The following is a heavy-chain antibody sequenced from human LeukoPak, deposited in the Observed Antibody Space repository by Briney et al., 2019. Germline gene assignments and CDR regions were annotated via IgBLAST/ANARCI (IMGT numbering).Heavy chain of an antibody. V-gene: IGHV3-30-3*01. D-gene: IGHD3-22*01. CDR3: ARSSGYYLNYFDY. CDR1: GFTFSSYA. Sequence: PGGSLRLSCAASGFTFSSYAMHWVRQAPGKGLEWVAVISYDGSNKYYADSVKGRFTISRDNSKNTLYLQMNSLRAEDTAVYYCARSSGYYLNYFDYWGQGTLATVSS. J-gene: IGHJ4*02. CDR2: ISYDGSNK.